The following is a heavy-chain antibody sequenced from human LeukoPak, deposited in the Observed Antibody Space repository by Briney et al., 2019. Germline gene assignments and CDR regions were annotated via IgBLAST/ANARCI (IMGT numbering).Heavy chain of an antibody. CDR3: ARDSVYLRSGGSWLGGWFDP. CDR1: GYTFTSYD. Sequence: ASVKVSCKASGYTFTSYDINWVRQATGQGLEWMGWMNPNSGNTGYAQKFQGRLTITADESTSTAYMELSSLRTDDTAVYYCARDSVYLRSGGSWLGGWFDPWGQGTLVTVSS. J-gene: IGHJ5*02. CDR2: MNPNSGNT. D-gene: IGHD2-15*01. V-gene: IGHV1-8*01.